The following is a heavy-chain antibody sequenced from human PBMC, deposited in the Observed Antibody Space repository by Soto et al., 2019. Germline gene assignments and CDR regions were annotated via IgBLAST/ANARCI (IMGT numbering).Heavy chain of an antibody. CDR3: AGEYSGSDPQCFQH. J-gene: IGHJ1*01. CDR1: GGTFSSYA. V-gene: IGHV1-69*12. CDR2: IIPIFGTA. Sequence: QVQLVQSGAEVKKPGSSVKVSCKASGGTFSSYAISWVRQAPGQGLEWMGGIIPIFGTANYAQKFQGRVTMTADESTTTAYMKRSSLRSKDTAVYDCAGEYSGSDPQCFQHWGQGTLVTVSS. D-gene: IGHD1-26*01.